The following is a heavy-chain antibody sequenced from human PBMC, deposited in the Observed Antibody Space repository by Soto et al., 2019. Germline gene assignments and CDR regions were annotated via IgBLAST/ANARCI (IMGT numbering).Heavy chain of an antibody. V-gene: IGHV3-7*01. D-gene: IGHD3-16*01. Sequence: EVQLVESGGGLVQPGGSLRLSCAASGFTFSTYWMTWVRRPPGKGLEWVANLDQDGSERYYVDSVRGRFTISRDNAKNSLFLQMNRLRAEDTAVYYCVCGGNFFVYWGQGTLGTVSP. J-gene: IGHJ4*02. CDR3: VCGGNFFVY. CDR1: GFTFSTYW. CDR2: LDQDGSER.